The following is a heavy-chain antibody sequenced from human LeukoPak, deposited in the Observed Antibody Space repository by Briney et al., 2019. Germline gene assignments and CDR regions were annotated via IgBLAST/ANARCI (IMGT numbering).Heavy chain of an antibody. J-gene: IGHJ4*02. CDR1: GFTFSSYG. V-gene: IGHV3-30*02. CDR2: IRYDGSNK. CDR3: AKGRTYYYDSSGYSFYFDY. D-gene: IGHD3-22*01. Sequence: QPGGSLRLSCAASGFTFSSYGMHWVRQAPGKGLEWVAFIRYDGSNKYYADSVKGRFTISRDNSKNTLYLQMNSLRAEDTAVYYFAKGRTYYYDSSGYSFYFDYWGQGTLVTVSS.